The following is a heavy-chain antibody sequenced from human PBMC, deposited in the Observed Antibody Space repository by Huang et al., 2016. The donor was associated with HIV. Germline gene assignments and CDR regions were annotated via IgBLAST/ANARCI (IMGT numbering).Heavy chain of an antibody. V-gene: IGHV1-69*13. CDR1: GGTFNTHA. CDR2: IHPMYGTA. J-gene: IGHJ4*02. D-gene: IGHD5-18*01. CDR3: ARGGDTVLYYFDS. Sequence: QVHLVQSGAEVKKPGSSVKVSCKSSGGTFNTHAISWVRQAPGQGPEWIGNIHPMYGTANYAQNFQGIVTITADESTSTAYMELSNLRFEDTAVYFCARGGDTVLYYFDSWGQGTLVTVSS.